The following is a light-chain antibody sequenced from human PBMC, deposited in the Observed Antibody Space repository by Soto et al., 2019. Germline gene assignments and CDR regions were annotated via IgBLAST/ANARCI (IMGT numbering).Light chain of an antibody. CDR1: QSISTY. Sequence: DLQMTQSPSSLSASVGDRVTITCRASQSISTYLNWYQQKPGKAPKILIYSTSSLQGGVPSRFSGSGSGADFTLTINSLQPEDFATYYCQQSYSLPYTFGQGTKLEI. CDR3: QQSYSLPYT. V-gene: IGKV1-39*01. J-gene: IGKJ2*01. CDR2: STS.